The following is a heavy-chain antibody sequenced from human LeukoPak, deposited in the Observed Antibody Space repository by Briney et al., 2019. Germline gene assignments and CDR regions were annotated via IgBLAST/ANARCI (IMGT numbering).Heavy chain of an antibody. Sequence: SETLSLTCAVYGGSFSGYYWSWIRQPPGKGLEWIGEINHSGSTNYNPSLKSRVTISGDTSKNQFSLKLSSVTAADTAVYYCARDIAAAAHGMDVWGQGTTVTVSS. V-gene: IGHV4-34*01. CDR3: ARDIAAAAHGMDV. CDR2: INHSGST. D-gene: IGHD6-13*01. CDR1: GGSFSGYY. J-gene: IGHJ6*02.